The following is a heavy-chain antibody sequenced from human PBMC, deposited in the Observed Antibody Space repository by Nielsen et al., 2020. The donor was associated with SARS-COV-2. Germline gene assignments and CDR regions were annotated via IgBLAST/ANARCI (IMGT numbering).Heavy chain of an antibody. CDR2: INWNGGST. Sequence: GESLKISCAASGFTFDDYGMSWVRQAPGKGLEWVSGINWNGGSTGYADSVKGRFTISRDNAKNSLYLQMNSLRAEDTAVYYCAKGGRYYDILTGYYTDYGMDVWGQGTTVTVSS. V-gene: IGHV3-20*04. CDR1: GFTFDDYG. D-gene: IGHD3-9*01. J-gene: IGHJ6*02. CDR3: AKGGRYYDILTGYYTDYGMDV.